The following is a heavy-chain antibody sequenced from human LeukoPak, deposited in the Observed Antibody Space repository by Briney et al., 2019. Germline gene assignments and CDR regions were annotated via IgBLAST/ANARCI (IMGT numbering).Heavy chain of an antibody. Sequence: PSETLSLTCTVSGGSISSYYWSWIRQPAGKGLERIGRIYTSGGTNYNPSLKSRVTMSVDTSKNQFSLKLSSVTAADTAVYYCAREGPTVTNAFDIWGQGTMVTVSS. J-gene: IGHJ3*02. CDR2: IYTSGGT. CDR3: AREGPTVTNAFDI. D-gene: IGHD4-17*01. V-gene: IGHV4-4*07. CDR1: GGSISSYY.